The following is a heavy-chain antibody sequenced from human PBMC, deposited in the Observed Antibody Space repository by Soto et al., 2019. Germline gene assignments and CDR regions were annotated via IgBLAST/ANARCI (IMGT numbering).Heavy chain of an antibody. CDR2: IVVGSGNT. D-gene: IGHD6-19*01. Sequence: SVKVSCKASGFTFTSSSVQWVRQARGQRLEWIGWIVVGSGNTNYAQKFQERVTITRDMSTSTAYMELSSLRSEDTAVYYCAALAVAEAFDIWGQGTMVTVSS. J-gene: IGHJ3*02. V-gene: IGHV1-58*01. CDR3: AALAVAEAFDI. CDR1: GFTFTSSS.